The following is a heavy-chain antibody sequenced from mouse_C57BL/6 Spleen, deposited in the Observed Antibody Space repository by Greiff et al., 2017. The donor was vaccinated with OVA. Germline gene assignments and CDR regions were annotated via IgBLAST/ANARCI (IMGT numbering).Heavy chain of an antibody. J-gene: IGHJ2*01. V-gene: IGHV7-3*01. D-gene: IGHD1-1*01. CDR1: GFTFTDYY. CDR2: IRNKANGYTT. CDR3: ARHTVVEGDYFDY. Sequence: EVMLVESGGGLVQPGGSLSLSCAASGFTFTDYYMSWVRQPPGKALEWLGFIRNKANGYTTEYSASVKGRFTISRDNSQSILYLQMNALRAEDSATYYFARHTVVEGDYFDYWGQGTTLTVSS.